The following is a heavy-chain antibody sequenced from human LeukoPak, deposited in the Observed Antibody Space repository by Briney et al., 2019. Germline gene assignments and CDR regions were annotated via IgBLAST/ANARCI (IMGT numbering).Heavy chain of an antibody. Sequence: GASVKVSCKASGGTFSSYAISWVRQAPGQGLEWMGRIIPILGIANYAQKFQGRVTITADKSTSTAYMELSSLRSEDTAVYYCARANDYGDVSVDPWGQGTLVTVSS. CDR1: GGTFSSYA. D-gene: IGHD4-17*01. CDR3: ARANDYGDVSVDP. CDR2: IIPILGIA. J-gene: IGHJ5*02. V-gene: IGHV1-69*04.